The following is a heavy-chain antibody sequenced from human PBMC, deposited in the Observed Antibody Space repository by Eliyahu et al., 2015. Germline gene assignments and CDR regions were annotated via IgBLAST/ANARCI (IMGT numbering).Heavy chain of an antibody. J-gene: IGHJ6*03. CDR1: XFSXSTXGMS. V-gene: IGHV2-70*01. CDR2: IDWDDDK. Sequence: QVTLRESGPALVKPTQTLTLTCTFXXFSXSTXGMSXXWIXPPPGKALEWLAXIDWDDDKYYSTSLKTRLTISKDTSKNLVVLTMTNMDPADTATYYCVRMAWGEEEYYSYYMDVWGKGTTVTVSS. CDR3: VRMAWGEEEYYSYYMDV. D-gene: IGHD6-6*01.